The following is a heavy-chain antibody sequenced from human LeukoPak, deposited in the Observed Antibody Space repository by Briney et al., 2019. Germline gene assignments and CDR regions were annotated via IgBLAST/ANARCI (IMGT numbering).Heavy chain of an antibody. CDR1: GFTFSSYS. CDR2: ISPQGDST. J-gene: IGHJ4*02. Sequence: GGSLRLSCAASGFTFSSYSMNRVRQVPGRGLEWVSSISPQGDSTWNADSVKGRFTISRDNAKNSLYLQMNSLSAEDTGVYYCARDFTGESGYAGYWGQGTLLTVSS. CDR3: ARDFTGESGYAGY. V-gene: IGHV3-21*01. D-gene: IGHD5-12*01.